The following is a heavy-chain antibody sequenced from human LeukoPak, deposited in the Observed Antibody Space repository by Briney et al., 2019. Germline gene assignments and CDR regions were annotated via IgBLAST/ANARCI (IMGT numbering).Heavy chain of an antibody. CDR2: INHSGRN. Sequence: SETLSLTCAVYGESFSGYYWSWIRQSPGKGLEWIGEINHSGRNNYNPSLKSRVTISVDTSKNQFSLKLNSVTAADTAVYYCARATGIKVPPAYWGQGTLVTVSS. J-gene: IGHJ4*02. CDR1: GESFSGYY. CDR3: ARATGIKVPPAY. V-gene: IGHV4-34*01. D-gene: IGHD3-9*01.